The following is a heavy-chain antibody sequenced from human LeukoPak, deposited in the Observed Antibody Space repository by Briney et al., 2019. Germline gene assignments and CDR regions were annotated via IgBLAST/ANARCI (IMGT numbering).Heavy chain of an antibody. CDR3: ARRAYCTNGVCYGELGFDP. D-gene: IGHD2-8*01. CDR1: GYTFTNYA. Sequence: ASVKVSCKASGYTFTNYAINWVRQAPGQGLEWMGWINTNTGTPTSAQGFTGRFVFSLDTSVNTAYLQISSLKAEDTAVYYCARRAYCTNGVCYGELGFDPWGQGTLVTVSS. V-gene: IGHV7-4-1*02. J-gene: IGHJ5*02. CDR2: INTNTGTP.